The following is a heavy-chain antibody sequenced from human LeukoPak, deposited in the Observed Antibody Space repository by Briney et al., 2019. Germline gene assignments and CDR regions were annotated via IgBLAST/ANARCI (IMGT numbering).Heavy chain of an antibody. CDR1: GFTFTNHW. CDR3: ARAFSHSNYGVDV. J-gene: IGHJ6*02. D-gene: IGHD6-13*01. CDR2: INSDGSST. V-gene: IGHV3-74*01. Sequence: GGSLRLSCAASGFTFTNHWMHWVRQAPGKGLVWVSRINSDGSSTSFADSVKGRFTISRDNAKNTLYLQMNSLRAEDTAVYYCARAFSHSNYGVDVWGQGTTVTVSS.